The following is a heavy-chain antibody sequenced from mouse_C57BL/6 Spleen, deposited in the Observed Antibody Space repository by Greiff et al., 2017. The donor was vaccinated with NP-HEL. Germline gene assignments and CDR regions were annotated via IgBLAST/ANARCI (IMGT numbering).Heavy chain of an antibody. J-gene: IGHJ3*01. CDR2: IYPRSGNT. Sequence: QVQLQQSGAELARPGASVKLSCKASGYTFTSYGISWVKQRTGQGLEWIGEIYPRSGNTYYNEKFKGKATLTAYKSSSTAYMELSSLTSEDSAVYFCARAVNSGDYDEGFAYWGQGTLVTVSA. V-gene: IGHV1-81*01. CDR1: GYTFTSYG. D-gene: IGHD2-4*01. CDR3: ARAVNSGDYDEGFAY.